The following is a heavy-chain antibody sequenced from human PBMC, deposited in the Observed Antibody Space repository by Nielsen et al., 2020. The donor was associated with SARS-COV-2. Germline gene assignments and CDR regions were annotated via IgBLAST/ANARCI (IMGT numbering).Heavy chain of an antibody. Sequence: GESLKISCAASGFTFTDYYMSWVRQAPGKGLEWVSAISGSGGSTYYADSVKGRFTISRDNSKNTLYLQMNSLRAEDTAVYYCAYGWYSGFFDYWGQGTLVTVSS. V-gene: IGHV3-23*01. J-gene: IGHJ4*02. D-gene: IGHD6-19*01. CDR2: ISGSGGST. CDR3: AYGWYSGFFDY. CDR1: GFTFTDYY.